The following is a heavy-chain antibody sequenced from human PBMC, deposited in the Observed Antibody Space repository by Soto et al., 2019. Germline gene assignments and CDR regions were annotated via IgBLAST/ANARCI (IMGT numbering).Heavy chain of an antibody. V-gene: IGHV1-69*01. CDR1: EGTFNSYA. J-gene: IGHJ4*02. Sequence: QAQVVQSGAEVRKPGSSVKLSCKASEGTFNSYAIAWVRQAPRQGLEWMGGIIPYYNTLNYAQKFQDRVTITADDSTNTVYMELSSLRSDDTAVYFCASGASRWYPYFLDSWAQGTLVTVSS. CDR3: ASGASRWYPYFLDS. CDR2: IIPYYNTL. D-gene: IGHD6-13*01.